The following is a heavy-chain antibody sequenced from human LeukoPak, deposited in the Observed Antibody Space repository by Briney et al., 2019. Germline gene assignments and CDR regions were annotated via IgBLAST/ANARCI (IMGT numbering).Heavy chain of an antibody. J-gene: IGHJ6*02. V-gene: IGHV3-73*01. CDR3: TRAIESSSWYSTVRRYYYGMDV. D-gene: IGHD6-13*01. CDR1: GFTFSGSA. CDR2: IRSKANSYAT. Sequence: GGALRLSSAASGFTFSGSAMHWVRQASGKGLEWVGRIRSKANSYATAYAASVKGRFTISRDDSKNTAYLQMNSLKTEDTAVYYCTRAIESSSWYSTVRRYYYGMDVWGQGTTVTVSS.